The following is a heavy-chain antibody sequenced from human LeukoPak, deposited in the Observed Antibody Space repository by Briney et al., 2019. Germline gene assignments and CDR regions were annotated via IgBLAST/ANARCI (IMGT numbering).Heavy chain of an antibody. Sequence: PSETLSLTCAVYGGSFSGYYWSWIRQPPGKGLEWIGEINHSGSTNYNPSLKSRVTISVDTSKNQFSLKLSSVTAADTAVYYCAGYARYCSGGSCYRDDWGQGTLVTVSS. D-gene: IGHD2-15*01. CDR3: AGYARYCSGGSCYRDD. J-gene: IGHJ4*02. V-gene: IGHV4-34*01. CDR2: INHSGST. CDR1: GGSFSGYY.